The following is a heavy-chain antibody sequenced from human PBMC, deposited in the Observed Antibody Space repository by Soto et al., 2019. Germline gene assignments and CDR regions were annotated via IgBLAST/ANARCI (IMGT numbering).Heavy chain of an antibody. Sequence: QVQLQQWGAGLLKPSETLSLTCAVYGGSFSGYYWSWIRQPPGKGLEWIGEINHSGSTNYNPSLKSRVTISVDTSKNQFSLKLSSVTAADTAVYYCARIEGYCSGGSCYEAYDYWGQGTLVTVSS. CDR1: GGSFSGYY. V-gene: IGHV4-34*01. D-gene: IGHD2-15*01. J-gene: IGHJ4*02. CDR3: ARIEGYCSGGSCYEAYDY. CDR2: INHSGST.